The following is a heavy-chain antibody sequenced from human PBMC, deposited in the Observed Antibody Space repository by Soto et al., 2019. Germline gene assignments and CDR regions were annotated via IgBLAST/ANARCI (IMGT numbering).Heavy chain of an antibody. CDR1: GYRFSTSW. Sequence: EVQLVQSGAEVKKSGESLKISCQGSGYRFSTSWIAWVRQMPGKGLEWMGLIYPGDSDTRYSPSFQGQVTISADKSISTTYVQWTSLKASDTATYYCARHLGSPGYYYGMDVWGQGTTVSVSS. V-gene: IGHV5-51*01. CDR3: ARHLGSPGYYYGMDV. CDR2: IYPGDSDT. D-gene: IGHD6-19*01. J-gene: IGHJ6*02.